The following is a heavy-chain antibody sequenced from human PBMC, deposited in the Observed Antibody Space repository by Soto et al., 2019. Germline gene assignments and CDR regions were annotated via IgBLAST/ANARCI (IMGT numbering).Heavy chain of an antibody. J-gene: IGHJ4*02. CDR2: ISSTTNYI. Sequence: GGSLRLSCAASGFTFTRYSMNWARQAPGKGLEWVSSISSTTNYIYYGDSMKGRFTISRDNGKNSLYLEIHSLRAEDTAVYYCARESEDLTSNFDYWGQGTLVTVS. CDR1: GFTFTRYS. V-gene: IGHV3-21*06. CDR3: ARESEDLTSNFDY.